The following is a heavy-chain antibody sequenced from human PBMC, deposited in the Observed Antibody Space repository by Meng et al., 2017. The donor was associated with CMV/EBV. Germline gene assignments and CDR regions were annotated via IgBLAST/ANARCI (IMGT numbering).Heavy chain of an antibody. J-gene: IGHJ6*02. CDR3: ARDPYCSSTSCYTGTPLNYGMDV. Sequence: ASVKVSCKASGYTFTSYYIHWVRQAPGQGLEWMGIINPSGGSTSYAQKFQGRVTMTRDTSTSTVYMELSSLRSEDTAVYYCARDPYCSSTSCYTGTPLNYGMDVWGQGTTVTVSS. CDR2: INPSGGST. D-gene: IGHD2-2*02. V-gene: IGHV1-46*01. CDR1: GYTFTSYY.